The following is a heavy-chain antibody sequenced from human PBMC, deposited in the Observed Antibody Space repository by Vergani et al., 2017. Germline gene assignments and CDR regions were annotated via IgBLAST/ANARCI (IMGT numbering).Heavy chain of an antibody. CDR2: IKQDGSEK. V-gene: IGHV3-7*01. CDR1: GFTFSSYW. CDR3: ARDGLTVVVAATLHWFDP. J-gene: IGHJ5*02. D-gene: IGHD2-15*01. Sequence: EVQLVESGGGLVQPGGSLRLSCAASGFTFSSYWMSWVRQAPGKGLEWVANIKQDGSEKYYVDSVKGRFTISRDNAKNSLYLQMNSLRAEDTAVYYCARDGLTVVVAATLHWFDPWGQGTLVTVSS.